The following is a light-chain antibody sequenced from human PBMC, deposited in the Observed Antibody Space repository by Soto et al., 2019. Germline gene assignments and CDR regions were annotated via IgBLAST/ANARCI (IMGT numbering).Light chain of an antibody. CDR1: SSDVGRYKY. CDR2: DVN. J-gene: IGLJ2*01. CDR3: SSYTSSNTLV. V-gene: IGLV2-14*01. Sequence: QSALTQPASVSGSPGQSITISCTGTSSDVGRYKYVSWYQQHPGKAPQLIIYDVNNRPSGVSNRFSASKSGNTASLAISGLQAEDEADYYCSSYTSSNTLVFGGGTKLTVL.